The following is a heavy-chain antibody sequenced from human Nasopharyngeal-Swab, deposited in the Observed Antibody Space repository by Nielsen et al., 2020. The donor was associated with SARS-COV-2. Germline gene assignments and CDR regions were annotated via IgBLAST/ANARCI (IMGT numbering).Heavy chain of an antibody. Sequence: WIRQPPGMGLEYVSAISSNGGSTYYANSVKGRFTISRDNSKNTLYLQMGSLRAEDMAVYYCARAGYSSGWDYWGQGTLVTVSS. CDR2: ISSNGGST. D-gene: IGHD6-19*01. CDR3: ARAGYSSGWDY. V-gene: IGHV3-64*01. J-gene: IGHJ4*02.